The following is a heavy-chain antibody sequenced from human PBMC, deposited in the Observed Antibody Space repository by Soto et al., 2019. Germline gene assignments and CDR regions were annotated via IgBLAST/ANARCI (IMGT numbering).Heavy chain of an antibody. D-gene: IGHD3-22*01. CDR2: IYYSGST. Sequence: QLQLQESGPGLVKPSETLSLTCAVSGGSINSAYYWGWIRQPPGKGLEWIGSIYYSGSTSYNPSLKSRVTISADTSKNQFSLNLNSVTAADTAVYYCARPYRSDSYLGFDFWGLGILVTVSA. V-gene: IGHV4-39*01. CDR3: ARPYRSDSYLGFDF. CDR1: GGSINSAYY. J-gene: IGHJ4*02.